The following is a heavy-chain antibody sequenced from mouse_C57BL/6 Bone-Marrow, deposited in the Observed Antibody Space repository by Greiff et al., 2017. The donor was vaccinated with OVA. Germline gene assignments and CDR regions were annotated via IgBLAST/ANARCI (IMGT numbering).Heavy chain of an antibody. CDR2: IDPSDSYT. V-gene: IGHV1-50*01. CDR1: GYTFTSYW. D-gene: IGHD1-1*01. CDR3: ARRDYYGSSYYAMDY. Sequence: QVQLQQPGAELVKPGASVKLSCKASGYTFTSYWMQWVKQRPGQGLEWIGAIDPSDSYTNYNQKFKGKATLTVDTSSSTAYMQLSSLTSEDSAVYYGARRDYYGSSYYAMDYWGQGTSVTVSS. J-gene: IGHJ4*01.